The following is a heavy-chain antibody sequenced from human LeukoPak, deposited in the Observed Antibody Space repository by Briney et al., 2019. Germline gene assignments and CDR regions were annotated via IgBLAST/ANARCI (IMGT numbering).Heavy chain of an antibody. J-gene: IGHJ4*02. V-gene: IGHV1-18*01. CDR2: ISAYNGNT. D-gene: IGHD3-22*01. CDR3: ARHYYDSSGYYFSYYLDY. Sequence: ASVKVSCKASGYTFTSYGISWVRQAPGQGLEWMGWISAYNGNTNYAQKLQGRVTMTTDTSTSTAYMELSSLRSEDTAVYYCARHYYDSSGYYFSYYLDYWGQGTLVTVSS. CDR1: GYTFTSYG.